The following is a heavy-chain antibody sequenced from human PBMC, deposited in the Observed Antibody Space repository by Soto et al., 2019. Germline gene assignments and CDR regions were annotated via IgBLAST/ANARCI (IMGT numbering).Heavy chain of an antibody. D-gene: IGHD1-26*01. CDR1: GFTFSSYG. J-gene: IGHJ4*02. CDR2: ISYDGSKK. V-gene: IGHV3-30*18. CDR3: AKDSVLTVREGLGDFDY. Sequence: QVQLVESGGGVVQPGRSLRLSCAASGFTFSSYGMHWVRQAPGQGLEWVAVISYDGSKKYYADSVKGRFTISRDNSKNTLYLQMNSLRAEATAVYYCAKDSVLTVREGLGDFDYWGQGTLVTVSS.